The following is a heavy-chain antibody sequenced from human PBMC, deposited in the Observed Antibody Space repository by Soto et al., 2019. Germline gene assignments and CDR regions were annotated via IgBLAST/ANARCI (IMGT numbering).Heavy chain of an antibody. CDR3: AKTECIAARPPQYFPEYYYYGMDV. D-gene: IGHD6-6*01. J-gene: IGHJ6*02. CDR1: GFTFSSYG. V-gene: IGHV3-30*18. Sequence: GGSLRLSCAASGFTFSSYGMHWVRQAPGKGLEWVAVISYDGSNKYYADSVKGRFTISRDNSKNTLYLQMNSLRAEDTAVYYCAKTECIAARPPQYFPEYYYYGMDVWGQGTTVTVSS. CDR2: ISYDGSNK.